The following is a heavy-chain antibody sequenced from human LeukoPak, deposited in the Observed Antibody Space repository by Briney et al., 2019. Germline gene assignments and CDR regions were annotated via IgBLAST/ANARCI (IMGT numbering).Heavy chain of an antibody. D-gene: IGHD2-15*01. J-gene: IGHJ5*02. Sequence: PGGSLRLSCAASGFTFSSYAMSWVRQAPGKGLEWVSAISGSGGSTYYADSVKGRFTISRDNSKNTLYLQMNSLRAEDTAVYHCAKSPAVITGWFDHWGQGTLVTVSS. CDR2: ISGSGGST. CDR1: GFTFSSYA. V-gene: IGHV3-23*01. CDR3: AKSPAVITGWFDH.